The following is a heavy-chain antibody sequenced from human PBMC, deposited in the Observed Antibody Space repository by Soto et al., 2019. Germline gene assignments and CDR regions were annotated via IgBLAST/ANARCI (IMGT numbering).Heavy chain of an antibody. Sequence: GQRLEWMGWINAGNGSTKYSQKFQGRVTITRDTSASTAYMELSSLRSEDTAVYYCARDSPRYTIFGVVIIAEEVIRLLLPVSVFLRNRASDL. CDR2: INAGNGST. D-gene: IGHD3-3*01. V-gene: IGHV1-3*01. J-gene: IGHJ2*01. CDR3: ARDSPRYTIFGVVIIAEEVIRLLLPVSVFLRNRASDL.